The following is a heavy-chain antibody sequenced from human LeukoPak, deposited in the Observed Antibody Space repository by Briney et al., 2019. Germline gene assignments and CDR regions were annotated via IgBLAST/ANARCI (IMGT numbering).Heavy chain of an antibody. CDR3: AKLGAAAAEGAFDI. D-gene: IGHD6-13*01. CDR2: TSWNSGSI. Sequence: PGGSLRLSCAASGFTFDDYAMHWVRQAPGKGLEWVSGTSWNSGSIGYADSVKGRFTISRDNAKNSLYLQMNSLRAEDMALYYCAKLGAAAAEGAFDIWGQGTMVTVSS. V-gene: IGHV3-9*03. CDR1: GFTFDDYA. J-gene: IGHJ3*02.